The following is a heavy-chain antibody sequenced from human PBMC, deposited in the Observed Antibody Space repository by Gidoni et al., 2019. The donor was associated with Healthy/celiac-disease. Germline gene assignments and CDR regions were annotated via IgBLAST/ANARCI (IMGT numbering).Heavy chain of an antibody. Sequence: KASGGTFSSYTISWVRQAPGQGLEWMGRIIPILGIANYAQKFQGRVTITADKSTSTAYMELSSLRSEDTAVYYCASSIVVVVAAIRSDAFDIWGQGTMVTVSS. CDR2: IIPILGIA. CDR3: ASSIVVVVAAIRSDAFDI. CDR1: GGTFSSYT. J-gene: IGHJ3*02. D-gene: IGHD2-15*01. V-gene: IGHV1-69*02.